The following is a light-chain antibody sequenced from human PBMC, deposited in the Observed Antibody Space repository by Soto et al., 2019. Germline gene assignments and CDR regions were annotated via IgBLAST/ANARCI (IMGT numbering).Light chain of an antibody. CDR1: QSISSW. V-gene: IGKV1-5*01. CDR3: QQYNSYPT. CDR2: DAS. J-gene: IGKJ1*01. Sequence: DIQMTQSPSTLSASVGDRVTITCRASQSISSWLAWYQQKPGKAPKLLIYDASSLESGVPSRCSGSGSGTEFTLTISSLQPDDFATYYCQQYNSYPTFGQGTKVDIK.